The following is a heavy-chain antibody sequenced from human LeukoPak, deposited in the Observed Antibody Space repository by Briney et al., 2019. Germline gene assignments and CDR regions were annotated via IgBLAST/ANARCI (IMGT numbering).Heavy chain of an antibody. D-gene: IGHD6-19*01. CDR2: IYPADSAA. J-gene: IGHJ2*01. V-gene: IGHV5-51*01. CDR1: GYSFTTYW. CDR3: ARPYSSGWYIYWYFDL. Sequence: GESLKISCKASGYSFTTYWIGWVRQMPGKGLEWMGIIYPADSAAHYSPSFQGQVTISVDKSINTAYLQWSRLKASDTAMYYCARPYSSGWYIYWYFDLWGRGTLVTVSS.